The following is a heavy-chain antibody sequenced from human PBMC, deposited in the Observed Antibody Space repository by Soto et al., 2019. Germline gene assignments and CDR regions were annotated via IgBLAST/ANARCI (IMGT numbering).Heavy chain of an antibody. V-gene: IGHV3-7*01. J-gene: IGHJ6*02. CDR1: GFTFSSYW. CDR2: IKQDGSEK. D-gene: IGHD5-12*01. Sequence: EVQLVESGGGLVQPGGSLRLSCEASGFTFSSYWMSWVRQAPGKGLEWVANIKQDGSEKYYVDSVKGRFTISRDNAKNSLYLQMNSLRAEDTAVYYCARDPNIVATMGSIYYYYGMDVWGQGTTVTVSS. CDR3: ARDPNIVATMGSIYYYYGMDV.